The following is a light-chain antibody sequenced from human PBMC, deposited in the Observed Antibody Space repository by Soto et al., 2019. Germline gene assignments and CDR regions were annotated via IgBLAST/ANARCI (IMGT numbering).Light chain of an antibody. CDR2: AAS. V-gene: IGKV1-39*01. CDR3: QQSYSTPWM. Sequence: DIQMTQSPSSLSASVGDRVTITCRASQTISSYLNWYQQKPGKAPKLLIYAASSLQSGVPSRFSGRESGTDFTLTISSLQPEDFATYYCQQSYSTPWMFGHGTKVEIK. CDR1: QTISSY. J-gene: IGKJ1*01.